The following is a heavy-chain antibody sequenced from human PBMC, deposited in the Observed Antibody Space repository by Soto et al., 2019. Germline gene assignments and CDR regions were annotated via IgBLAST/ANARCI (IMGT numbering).Heavy chain of an antibody. CDR3: AKGIRGYSYGPNIDY. Sequence: PGGSLRLSCAASGFTFSSYAMSWVRQAPGKGLEWVSAISGSGGSTYYADSVKGRFTISRDNSKNTLYLQMNSLRAEDTAVYYCAKGIRGYSYGPNIDYWGQGTLVTVSS. V-gene: IGHV3-23*01. CDR2: ISGSGGST. CDR1: GFTFSSYA. D-gene: IGHD5-18*01. J-gene: IGHJ4*02.